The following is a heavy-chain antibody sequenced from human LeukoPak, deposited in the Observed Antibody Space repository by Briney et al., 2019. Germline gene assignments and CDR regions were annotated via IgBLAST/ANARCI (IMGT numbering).Heavy chain of an antibody. CDR2: IYYSGTT. Sequence: SETLSLTCTVSGGSISSGDYYWSWIRQPPGKGLEWIGYIYYSGTTYYNPSLKSRVTISVDTSKNQFSLKLTSVTAADTAVYFCAAHYPGYCSGGSCYASYWGQGTLVTVSS. V-gene: IGHV4-30-4*02. CDR3: AAHYPGYCSGGSCYASY. J-gene: IGHJ4*02. CDR1: GGSISSGDYY. D-gene: IGHD2-15*01.